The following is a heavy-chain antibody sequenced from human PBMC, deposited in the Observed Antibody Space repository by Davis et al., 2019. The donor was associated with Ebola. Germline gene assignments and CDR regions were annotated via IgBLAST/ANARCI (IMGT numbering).Heavy chain of an antibody. V-gene: IGHV1-69*13. D-gene: IGHD3-22*01. CDR3: AREGVHYYDSSGFV. Sequence: SVKVSCKASGGTFSSYAISWVRQAPGQGLEWMGGIIPIFGTANYAQKFQGRVTIIADESTSTAYMELSSLRSEDTAVYYCAREGVHYYDSSGFVWGQGTLVTVSS. J-gene: IGHJ4*02. CDR1: GGTFSSYA. CDR2: IIPIFGTA.